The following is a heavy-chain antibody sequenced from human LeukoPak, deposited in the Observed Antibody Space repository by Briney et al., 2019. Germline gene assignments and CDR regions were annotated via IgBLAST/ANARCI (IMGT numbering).Heavy chain of an antibody. Sequence: PSQTLSLTCTVSGGSISSGSYYWSWIRQPAGKGLEWIGYIYYSGSTNYNPSLKSRVTISVDTSKNQFSLKLSSVTAADTAVYFCARGANSGYDRGPFDYWGQGTLVTVSS. J-gene: IGHJ4*02. V-gene: IGHV4-61*10. CDR3: ARGANSGYDRGPFDY. CDR1: GGSISSGSYY. CDR2: IYYSGST. D-gene: IGHD5-12*01.